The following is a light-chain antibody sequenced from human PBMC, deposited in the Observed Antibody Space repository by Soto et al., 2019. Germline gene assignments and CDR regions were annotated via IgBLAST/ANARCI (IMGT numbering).Light chain of an antibody. Sequence: EIVMTQSPATLSVSPGERATLSCRASQSVSSNLAWYQQKPGQAPRLLIYDSNIRATGVPARLSGTRSGTEFTLTISGLQSEDFAIYYCQHYKTWPLAFGGGTKVDIK. CDR1: QSVSSN. CDR3: QHYKTWPLA. V-gene: IGKV3-15*01. J-gene: IGKJ4*01. CDR2: DSN.